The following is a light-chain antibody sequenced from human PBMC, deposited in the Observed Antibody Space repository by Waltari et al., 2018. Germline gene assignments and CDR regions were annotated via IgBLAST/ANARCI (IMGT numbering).Light chain of an antibody. CDR3: QKLDGEYPFVGGTSP. CDR2: GAS. CDR1: RGIGVS. V-gene: IGKV1-9*01. Sequence: IQLTQSPSSLSASIGDRVTITCRDSRGIGVSLAWYQQKPGKAPNLLIYGASPVQRGVPSRFSGSGSGTDFTLTITSLQPEDFATYYCQKLDGEYPFVGGTSPFGGGTKVEIK. J-gene: IGKJ4*01.